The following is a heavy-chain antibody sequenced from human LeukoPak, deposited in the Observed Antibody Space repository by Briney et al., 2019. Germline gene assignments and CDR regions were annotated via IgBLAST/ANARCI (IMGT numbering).Heavy chain of an antibody. V-gene: IGHV3-30-3*01. J-gene: IGHJ4*02. D-gene: IGHD3-22*01. Sequence: PGGSLRLSCAASGFTFSSYSMHWVRQAPGKGLEWVAVISYDGSNEYYAESVKGRFTGSRDKSKNTMYLHMNSLRAEDTAVYYCARDSHYESSEYYPFRGAFDYWGQGTLVTVSS. CDR2: ISYDGSNE. CDR1: GFTFSSYS. CDR3: ARDSHYESSEYYPFRGAFDY.